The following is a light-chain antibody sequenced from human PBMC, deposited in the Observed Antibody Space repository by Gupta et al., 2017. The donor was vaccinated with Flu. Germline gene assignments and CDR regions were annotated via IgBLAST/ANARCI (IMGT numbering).Light chain of an antibody. CDR1: QSLLDSNGFNY. CDR3: MQGLKTPQT. CDR2: WGS. V-gene: IGKV2-28*01. Sequence: VIPGEPAAISCRSSQSLLDSNGFNYLDWYVQKSGQSPQLLIYWGSIRASGVPDRFSDSGSGTDFTLRINRVEAEDVGVYYCMQGLKTPQTFGQGTKVEIK. J-gene: IGKJ1*01.